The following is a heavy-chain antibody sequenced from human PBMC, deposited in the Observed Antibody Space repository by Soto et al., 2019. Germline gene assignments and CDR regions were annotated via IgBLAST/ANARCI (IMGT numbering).Heavy chain of an antibody. J-gene: IGHJ3*02. D-gene: IGHD3-22*01. CDR3: ARDTEFLMIVVADAFDI. V-gene: IGHV1-58*02. CDR1: GFTFTSSA. Sequence: VKVSCKASGFTFTSSAMQWVGQARGQRLEWIGWIGVGSGNTNYAQKLQGRVTITRDMSTSTAYMELRSLRSGDTAVYYCARDTEFLMIVVADAFDIWGQGTMVTVSS. CDR2: IGVGSGNT.